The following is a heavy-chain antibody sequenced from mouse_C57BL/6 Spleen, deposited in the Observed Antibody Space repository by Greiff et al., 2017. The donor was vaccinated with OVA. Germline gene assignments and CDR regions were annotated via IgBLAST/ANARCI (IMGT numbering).Heavy chain of an antibody. V-gene: IGHV1-39*01. CDR3: AGLYYGYDRGFDY. Sequence: VQLQQSGPELVKPGASVKISCKASGYSFTDYNMNWVKQSNGKSLEWIGVINPNYGTTSYNQKFKGKATLTVDQSSSTAYMQLNSLTSEDSAVYSRAGLYYGYDRGFDYWGQGTTLTVSS. J-gene: IGHJ2*01. CDR1: GYSFTDYN. CDR2: INPNYGTT. D-gene: IGHD2-2*01.